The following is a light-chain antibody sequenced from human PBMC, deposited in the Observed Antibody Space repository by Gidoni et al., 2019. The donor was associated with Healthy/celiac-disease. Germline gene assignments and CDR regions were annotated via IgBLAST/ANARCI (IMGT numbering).Light chain of an antibody. V-gene: IGKV2-28*01. J-gene: IGKJ1*01. CDR1: QSLLHSNGYNY. CDR3: MQALQTPPWT. CDR2: LGS. Sequence: EIVMTQSPLSLPVTLGEPASISCRSSQSLLHSNGYNYLDWYLQKPGQSPQLLIYLGSNRASGVPDRFSGSGSGTDFTLKISRVEAEDVGVYYCMQALQTPPWTFXQXTKVEIK.